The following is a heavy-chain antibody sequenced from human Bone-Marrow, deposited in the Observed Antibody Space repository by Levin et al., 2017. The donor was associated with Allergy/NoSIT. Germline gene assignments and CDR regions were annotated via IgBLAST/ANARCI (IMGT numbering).Heavy chain of an antibody. J-gene: IGHJ3*02. CDR2: IKQDGSEK. Sequence: GGSLRLSCAASGFTFSSYWMSWVRQAPGKGLEWVANIKQDGSEKYYVDSVKGRFTISRDNAKNSLYLQMNSLRAEDTAVYYCARNYDFWSGYSLFVGQRGDDAFDIWGQGTMVTVSS. CDR1: GFTFSSYW. V-gene: IGHV3-7*01. CDR3: ARNYDFWSGYSLFVGQRGDDAFDI. D-gene: IGHD3-3*01.